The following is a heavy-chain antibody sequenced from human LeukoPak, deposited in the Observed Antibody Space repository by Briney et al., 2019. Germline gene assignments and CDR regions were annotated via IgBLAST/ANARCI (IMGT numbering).Heavy chain of an antibody. CDR2: IKQDGSEK. V-gene: IGHV3-7*01. CDR3: AREILWFGELSRYYYYGMDV. J-gene: IGHJ6*02. CDR1: GFTFSSYW. D-gene: IGHD3-10*01. Sequence: GGSLRLSCAASGFTFSSYWMSWVRQAPGKGLEWVANIKQDGSEKYYVDSVKGRFTISRDNAKNSLYLQMNSLRAEDTAVYYCAREILWFGELSRYYYYGMDVWGQGTTVTVSS.